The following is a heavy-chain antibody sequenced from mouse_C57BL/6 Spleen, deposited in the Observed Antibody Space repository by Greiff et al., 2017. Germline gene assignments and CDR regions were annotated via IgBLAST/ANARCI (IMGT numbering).Heavy chain of an antibody. Sequence: EVQGVESGGDLVKPGGSLKLSCAASGFTFSSYGMSWVRQTPDKRLEWVATISSGGSYTYYPDSVKGRFTISRDNAKNTLYLQMSSLKSEDTAMYYCARRMMVTPYYAMDYWGQGTSVTVSS. D-gene: IGHD2-3*01. CDR3: ARRMMVTPYYAMDY. CDR2: ISSGGSYT. J-gene: IGHJ4*01. V-gene: IGHV5-6*01. CDR1: GFTFSSYG.